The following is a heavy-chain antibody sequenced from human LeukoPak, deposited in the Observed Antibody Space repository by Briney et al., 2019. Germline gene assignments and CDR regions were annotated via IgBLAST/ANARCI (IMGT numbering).Heavy chain of an antibody. J-gene: IGHJ2*01. CDR2: ISWNSGSI. V-gene: IGHV3-9*01. Sequence: SLRLSCAASGFTFDDYAMHWVRQAPGKGLEWVSGISWNSGSIGYADSVKGRFIISRDNAKNSLYLQMNSLRAEDTALYYCAKDSGWFQYWYFDLWGRGTLVTVSS. D-gene: IGHD6-19*01. CDR3: AKDSGWFQYWYFDL. CDR1: GFTFDDYA.